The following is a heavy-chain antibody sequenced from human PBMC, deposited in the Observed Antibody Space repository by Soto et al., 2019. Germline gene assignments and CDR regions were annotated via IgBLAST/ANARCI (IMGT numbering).Heavy chain of an antibody. V-gene: IGHV3-30*03. D-gene: IGHD6-13*01. CDR3: AREIGYSSTWPAY. CDR1: GFTFNNYG. Sequence: PGGSLRLSCVASGFTFNNYGMHWVRQAPGKGLEWVVVISFDGRNTYYLDSVKGRFTVSRDNSRNTLYLQMNSLRVEDTAVYFCAREIGYSSTWPAYWGQGTLVTVSS. J-gene: IGHJ4*02. CDR2: ISFDGRNT.